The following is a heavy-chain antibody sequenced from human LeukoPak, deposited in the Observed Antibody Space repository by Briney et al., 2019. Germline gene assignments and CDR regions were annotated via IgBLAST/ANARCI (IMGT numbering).Heavy chain of an antibody. V-gene: IGHV4-34*01. J-gene: IGHJ4*02. CDR2: IFDDGRT. CDR3: ARGIGEGYPDY. D-gene: IGHD5-24*01. Sequence: PETLCLSPALHVGSPSGFYWTSRSQPPRKGPGGIGEIFDDGRTNYNPSLKSRVTISGDTSKNQFSLKLSSVTAADTAVYYCARGIGEGYPDYWGQGTLVTVSP. CDR1: VGSPSGFY.